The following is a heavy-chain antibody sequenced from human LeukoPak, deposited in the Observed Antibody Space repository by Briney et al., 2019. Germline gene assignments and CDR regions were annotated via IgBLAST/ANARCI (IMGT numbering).Heavy chain of an antibody. Sequence: SETLSLTCTVSGGSISGYYWNWIRQPPGKGLEWIGYIHYSGRTNYNPSLRSRVTMSVDTSKNQFSLNLSSVTTADTAVYYCAAGAARPFYFDYWGQGTLVTVSS. D-gene: IGHD6-6*01. J-gene: IGHJ4*02. CDR2: IHYSGRT. V-gene: IGHV4-59*01. CDR3: AAGAARPFYFDY. CDR1: GGSISGYY.